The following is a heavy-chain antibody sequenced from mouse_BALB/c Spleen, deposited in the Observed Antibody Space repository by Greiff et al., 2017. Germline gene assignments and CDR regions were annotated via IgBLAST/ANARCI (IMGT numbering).Heavy chain of an antibody. Sequence: VQGVESGPGLVAPSQSLSITCTVSGFSLTSYGVHWVRQPPGKGLEWLGVIWAGGSTNYNSALMSRLSISKDNSKSKVFLKMNSLQTDDTAMYYCASITTVGGYYAMDYWGQGTSVTVSS. D-gene: IGHD1-1*01. V-gene: IGHV2-9*02. CDR2: IWAGGST. CDR1: GFSLTSYG. J-gene: IGHJ4*01. CDR3: ASITTVGGYYAMDY.